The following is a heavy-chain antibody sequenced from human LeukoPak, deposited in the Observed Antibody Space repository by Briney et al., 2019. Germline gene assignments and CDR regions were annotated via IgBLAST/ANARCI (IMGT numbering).Heavy chain of an antibody. CDR3: ARERPEVYYFDY. CDR2: IIPIFGTA. J-gene: IGHJ4*02. V-gene: IGHV1-69*05. CDR1: GGTFSSYA. Sequence: SVKVSCKASGGTFSSYAISWVRQAPGQGLEWMGGIIPIFGTANYAQKFQGRVTITTDESTSTVYMDLSSLRSDDTAVYYCARERPEVYYFDYWGQGTLVTVSS.